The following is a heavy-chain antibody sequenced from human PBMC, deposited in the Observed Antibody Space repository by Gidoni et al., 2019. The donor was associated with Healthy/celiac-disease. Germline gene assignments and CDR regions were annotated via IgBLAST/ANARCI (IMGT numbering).Heavy chain of an antibody. D-gene: IGHD3-10*01. V-gene: IGHV4-34*01. CDR1: GGSFSGYP. CDR3: ARGPPRSYYYGAGSYRYFDY. CDR2: MNHSGST. J-gene: IGHJ4*02. Sequence: QVQLQQWGAGLLKPSETLSRTCAVYGGSFSGYPGSWIRQPPGKGLEWIGEMNHSGSTNYNPSLRSRVTISVDTSKNQFSLKLSSVTAADTTVYYCARGPPRSYYYGAGSYRYFDYWGQGTLVTVSS.